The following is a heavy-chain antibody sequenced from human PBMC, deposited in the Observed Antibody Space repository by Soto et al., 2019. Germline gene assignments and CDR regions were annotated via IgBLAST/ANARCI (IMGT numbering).Heavy chain of an antibody. D-gene: IGHD4-17*01. Sequence: EVQLLESGGGLVQPGGSRRLSCAASGFMFSRYVMRWVRQAPGKGLEWVSGISGSGSRTYYAYPVKGRFSISRDHSKNTLFLQMNSLRVADTAVYYGAVLTTVTEAEYWGQATLVIVPS. J-gene: IGHJ4*02. CDR2: ISGSGSRT. CDR3: AVLTTVTEAEY. CDR1: GFMFSRYV. V-gene: IGHV3-23*01.